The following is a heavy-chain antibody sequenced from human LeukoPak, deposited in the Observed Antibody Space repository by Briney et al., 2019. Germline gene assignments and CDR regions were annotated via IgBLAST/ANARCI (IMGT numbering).Heavy chain of an antibody. CDR3: ARDTLGEGDDSDYAVYYFDY. D-gene: IGHD5-12*01. J-gene: IGHJ4*02. V-gene: IGHV3-7*01. CDR2: IKQEGTEK. Sequence: GGSLRLSCADSGFTFSSYWISWVPQAAGNGLEWVANIKQEGTEKYYVDSVKGRFTISRDNAKNSLYLQMNSLRGEDTAVYYCARDTLGEGDDSDYAVYYFDYWGQGTLVTVSS. CDR1: GFTFSSYW.